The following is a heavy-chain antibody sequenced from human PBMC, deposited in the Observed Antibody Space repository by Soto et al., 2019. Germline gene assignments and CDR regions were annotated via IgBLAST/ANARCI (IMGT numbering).Heavy chain of an antibody. Sequence: SETLSLTCTVAGGSISSGGYYWSWIRQHPGKGLEWIGYIYYSGSTYYNPSLKSRVTISVDTSKNQFSLKLSSVTAADTAVYYCARDRTVSYGYQERLKNNWFDPWGQGTLVTVS. J-gene: IGHJ5*02. CDR3: ARDRTVSYGYQERLKNNWFDP. CDR1: GGSISSGGYY. D-gene: IGHD5-18*01. CDR2: IYYSGST. V-gene: IGHV4-31*03.